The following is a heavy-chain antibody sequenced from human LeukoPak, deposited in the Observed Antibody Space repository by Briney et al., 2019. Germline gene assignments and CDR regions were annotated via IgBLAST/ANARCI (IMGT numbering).Heavy chain of an antibody. CDR1: GASVTDYY. D-gene: IGHD6-13*01. CDR2: IYGSGTT. Sequence: SETLSLTCTVSGASVTDYYWSWIRQPAGKGLEWIGRIYGSGTTNYNPALKSRVTMSVDTSKKQFSLKLTSVTAADTAVYYCARDGSSWPFFESWGQGTLVTVSS. CDR3: ARDGSSWPFFES. J-gene: IGHJ4*02. V-gene: IGHV4-4*07.